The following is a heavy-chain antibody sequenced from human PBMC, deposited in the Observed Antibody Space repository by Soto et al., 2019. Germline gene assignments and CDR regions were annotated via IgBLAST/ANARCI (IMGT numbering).Heavy chain of an antibody. CDR2: INAGNGYT. CDR1: GYTFTSYA. D-gene: IGHD6-13*01. V-gene: IGHV1-3*01. Sequence: QVQLVQSGAEVKKPGASVKVSCKASGYTFTSYAMHWVRQAPVQRLEWMGWINAGNGYTKYSQKFQGRVNITRDTSASTAHMELSSLRSEDTAVYYCARDRYSSSWYGIFDHWGQGTLVTVSS. J-gene: IGHJ4*02. CDR3: ARDRYSSSWYGIFDH.